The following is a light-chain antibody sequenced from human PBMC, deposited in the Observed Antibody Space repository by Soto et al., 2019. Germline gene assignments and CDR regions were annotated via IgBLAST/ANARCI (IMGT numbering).Light chain of an antibody. CDR1: QSVLYKSDKKNY. Sequence: SCWSSQSVLYKSDKKNYLTWYQQKPGQPPKALIYWASTREYGVPERFSGSGSATDFILTISSVQAEDVAVYYCQQSYSIPYTFGQGTKLEIK. J-gene: IGKJ2*01. CDR2: WAS. V-gene: IGKV4-1*01. CDR3: QQSYSIPYT.